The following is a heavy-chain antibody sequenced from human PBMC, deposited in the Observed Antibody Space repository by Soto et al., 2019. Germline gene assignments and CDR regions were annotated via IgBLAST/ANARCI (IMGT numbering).Heavy chain of an antibody. Sequence: GGSLRLSCAASGFTFSSYGMHWVRQAPGKGLEWVAVIWYDGSNKYYADSVKGRFTISRDNSKNTLYLQMNSLRAEDTAVYYCARDYYGSGQFLGSVTYWFDPWGQGTLVTVSS. J-gene: IGHJ5*02. V-gene: IGHV3-33*01. CDR3: ARDYYGSGQFLGSVTYWFDP. CDR1: GFTFSSYG. CDR2: IWYDGSNK. D-gene: IGHD3-10*01.